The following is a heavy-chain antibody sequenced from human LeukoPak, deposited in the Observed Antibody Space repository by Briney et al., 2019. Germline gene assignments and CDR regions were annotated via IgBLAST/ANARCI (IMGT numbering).Heavy chain of an antibody. J-gene: IGHJ4*02. CDR1: GFTFTNAW. Sequence: GGSLRLSCVASGFTFTNAWMNWVRQAPGKGLEWVGRIKTKANGGPTDYAAPVKGRFTVSRGDSKNMLYLQLSSLKTEDTAVYYCVWSSTWEKRFYLDQWGQGTLVTVSS. V-gene: IGHV3-15*01. CDR3: VWSSTWEKRFYLDQ. D-gene: IGHD6-13*01. CDR2: IKTKANGGPT.